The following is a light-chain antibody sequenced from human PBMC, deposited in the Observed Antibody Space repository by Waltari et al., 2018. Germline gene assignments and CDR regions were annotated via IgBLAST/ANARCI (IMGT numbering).Light chain of an antibody. V-gene: IGKV1-5*03. CDR3: QQYDSFRT. CDR1: QSIRSW. Sequence: DIQMTQSPSTLSASVGDRVTITCRASQSIRSWLAWYPKKPGKAPKLLIYKASTLESGVPSRFSGSGSGTEFTLTISRLQPDDFATYYCQQYDSFRTFGQGTKVEVK. CDR2: KAS. J-gene: IGKJ1*01.